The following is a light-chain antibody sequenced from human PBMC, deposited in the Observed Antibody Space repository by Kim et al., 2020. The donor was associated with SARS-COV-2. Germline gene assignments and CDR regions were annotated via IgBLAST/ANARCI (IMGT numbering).Light chain of an antibody. CDR3: QAWDSNTVV. CDR2: QGK. Sequence: SYELTQPPSVSVSPGQTASIICSGDKLGDKYDSWYQQKPGQSPVVVIYQGKNRPSGIPERFSGSSSGNTATLTISETQAMDEADYYCQAWDSNTVVFGGGTQLTVL. V-gene: IGLV3-1*01. J-gene: IGLJ2*01. CDR1: KLGDKY.